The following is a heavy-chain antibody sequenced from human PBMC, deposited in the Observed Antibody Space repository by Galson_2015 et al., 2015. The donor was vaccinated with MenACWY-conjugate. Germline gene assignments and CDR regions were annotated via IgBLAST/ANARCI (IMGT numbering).Heavy chain of an antibody. CDR1: GYSFTTYW. Sequence: QSGAEVKKPGESLKISCKGSGYSFTTYWIGWVRQLSGKGLEWMGLISPGDSNIRYSPAFQGRVTISADKSISTAYLQWNSLQASDTAIYYCARHPPGGRGMDVWGQGTTVTVSS. CDR2: ISPGDSNI. D-gene: IGHD1-26*01. V-gene: IGHV5-51*01. CDR3: ARHPPGGRGMDV. J-gene: IGHJ6*02.